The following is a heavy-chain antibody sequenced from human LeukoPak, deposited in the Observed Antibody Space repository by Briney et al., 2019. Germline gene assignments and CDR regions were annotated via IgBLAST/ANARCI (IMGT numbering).Heavy chain of an antibody. Sequence: ASVKVSCKASGYTFTSYGISWVRQAPGQGLEWMGWISAYNGNTNYAQKLQGRATMTTDTSTSTAYMELRSLRSDDTAVYYCARGGIVVVPAALDNWFDPWGQGTLVTVSS. CDR2: ISAYNGNT. J-gene: IGHJ5*02. CDR3: ARGGIVVVPAALDNWFDP. V-gene: IGHV1-18*01. D-gene: IGHD2-2*01. CDR1: GYTFTSYG.